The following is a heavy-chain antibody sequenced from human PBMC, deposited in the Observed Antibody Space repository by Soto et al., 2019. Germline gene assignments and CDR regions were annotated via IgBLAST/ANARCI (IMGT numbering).Heavy chain of an antibody. Sequence: ASVKVSCKASGYTFTSYGISWVRQAPGQGLEWMGWISAYNGNTNYAQKLQGRVTMTTDTSTSTAYMELRSLRSDDTAVYYCARDPTRTVRGHYGMDVWGQGTTVTVSS. CDR1: GYTFTSYG. J-gene: IGHJ6*02. CDR3: ARDPTRTVRGHYGMDV. D-gene: IGHD3-10*01. V-gene: IGHV1-18*01. CDR2: ISAYNGNT.